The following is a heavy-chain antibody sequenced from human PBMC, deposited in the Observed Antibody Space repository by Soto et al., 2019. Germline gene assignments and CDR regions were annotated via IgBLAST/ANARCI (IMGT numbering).Heavy chain of an antibody. CDR1: GFTFSSYA. D-gene: IGHD1-26*01. Sequence: EVQLLGSGGTLVQPGGSLRLSCVASGFTFSSYAMSWVRQAPGKGLEWVSAISGSGGNTYYADSVKGRFTISRDNSKNTLYLQMNSLRAEDTAVYYCAKGFIVGATTPEFDYWGQGTLVTVSS. CDR2: ISGSGGNT. V-gene: IGHV3-23*01. J-gene: IGHJ4*02. CDR3: AKGFIVGATTPEFDY.